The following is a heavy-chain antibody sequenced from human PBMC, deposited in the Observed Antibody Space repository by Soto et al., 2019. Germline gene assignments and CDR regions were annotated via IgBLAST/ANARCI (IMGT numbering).Heavy chain of an antibody. CDR2: TSFDGNSK. J-gene: IGHJ4*02. V-gene: IGHV3-30-3*01. CDR1: GFTFSSYT. Sequence: QVQLVESGGGVVQPGRSLRLSCAASGFTFSSYTMHWVRQTPGKGLEWVAVTSFDGNSKYYADSVRGRFTISRDNSKNTLYLQMNSLRAEDTAVYYCARDPPGGGWYGECWGQGTLDTVSS. CDR3: ARDPPGGGWYGEC. D-gene: IGHD6-19*01.